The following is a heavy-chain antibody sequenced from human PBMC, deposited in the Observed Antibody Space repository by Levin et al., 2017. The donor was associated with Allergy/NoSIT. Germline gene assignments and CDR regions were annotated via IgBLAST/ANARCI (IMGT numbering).Heavy chain of an antibody. CDR2: IYPGDSDT. CDR1: GYSFTSSW. V-gene: IGHV5-51*01. Sequence: GESLKISCKGSGYSFTSSWIGWVRQMPGKGLEWMGIIYPGDSDTRYSPSFQGQVTISADKSISTAYLQWSSLKASDTAMYYCARQTYYGSGKVAFDIWGQGTMVTVSS. D-gene: IGHD3-10*01. CDR3: ARQTYYGSGKVAFDI. J-gene: IGHJ3*02.